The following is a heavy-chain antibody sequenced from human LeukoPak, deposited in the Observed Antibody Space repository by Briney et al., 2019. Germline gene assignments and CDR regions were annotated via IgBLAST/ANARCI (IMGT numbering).Heavy chain of an antibody. V-gene: IGHV1-2*02. CDR1: GYTFTGYY. Sequence: ASVKVPCKASGYTFTGYYMHWVRQAPGQGLEWMGWINPNSGGTNYAQKFQGRVTMTRDTSISTGYMELSSLRSDDTALYYCARADGYNLGDFWGQGTQVTVSS. CDR3: ARADGYNLGDF. D-gene: IGHD5-24*01. J-gene: IGHJ4*02. CDR2: INPNSGGT.